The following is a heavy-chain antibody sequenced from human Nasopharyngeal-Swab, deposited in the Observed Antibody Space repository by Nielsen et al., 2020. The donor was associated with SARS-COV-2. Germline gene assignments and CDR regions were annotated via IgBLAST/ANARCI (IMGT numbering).Heavy chain of an antibody. CDR2: FDPEDGET. D-gene: IGHD2-2*01. Sequence: ASVKVSCKVSGYTLTELSMHWVRQAPGKGLEWMGGFDPEDGETIYAQKFQGRVTMTEDTSTDTAYMELSSLRSEDTVVYYCATSPPYCSSTSCYGWFDPWGQGTLVTVSS. J-gene: IGHJ5*02. CDR3: ATSPPYCSSTSCYGWFDP. CDR1: GYTLTELS. V-gene: IGHV1-24*01.